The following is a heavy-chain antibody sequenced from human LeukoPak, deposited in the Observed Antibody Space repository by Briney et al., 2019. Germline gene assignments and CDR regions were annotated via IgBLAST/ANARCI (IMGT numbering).Heavy chain of an antibody. Sequence: GSSQSSSYAASGFIFDDYAMRLVQLAAREGLGWVLGISCNIGSTGYADSVKCRFTISRDNAKNTLYLQMNSLRPEDTALYYCAKANPPVVPAASYYFDYWGQGTLVTVSS. CDR2: ISCNIGST. J-gene: IGHJ4*02. V-gene: IGHV3-9*01. D-gene: IGHD2-2*01. CDR1: GFIFDDYA. CDR3: AKANPPVVPAASYYFDY.